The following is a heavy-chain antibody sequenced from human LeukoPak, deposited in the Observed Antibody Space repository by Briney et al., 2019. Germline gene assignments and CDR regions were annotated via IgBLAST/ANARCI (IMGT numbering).Heavy chain of an antibody. CDR1: GFTSSSYG. Sequence: GGSPRLSCAASGFTSSSYGMHWVRQAPGKGLEWVAFIRYDGSSQRYTDSVKGRFTISKDNSKNTVYLQMNSLRAEDTAVYYCAKRRDVAAGGSGAFDYWGQGSLVTVSS. CDR3: AKRRDVAAGGSGAFDY. CDR2: IRYDGSSQ. J-gene: IGHJ4*02. V-gene: IGHV3-30*02. D-gene: IGHD6-13*01.